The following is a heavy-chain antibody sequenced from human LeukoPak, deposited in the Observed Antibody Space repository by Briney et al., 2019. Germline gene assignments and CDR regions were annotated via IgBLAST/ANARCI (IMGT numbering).Heavy chain of an antibody. Sequence: SQTLSLTCTVSGGSISSGGYYWSWIRQHSGKGLEWIGYIYYSGSTYHIPSLKSRLTISLDTSKNQFSLKLSSVTVADTAVYYCARFRQYYYDSSGYYFDYWGQGTLVTVSS. CDR2: IYYSGST. V-gene: IGHV4-31*03. J-gene: IGHJ4*02. CDR1: GGSISSGGYY. CDR3: ARFRQYYYDSSGYYFDY. D-gene: IGHD3-22*01.